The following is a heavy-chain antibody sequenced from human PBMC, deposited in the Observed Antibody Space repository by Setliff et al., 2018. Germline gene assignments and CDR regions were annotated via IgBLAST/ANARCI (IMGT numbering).Heavy chain of an antibody. CDR1: GYTFSDYG. J-gene: IGHJ4*02. Sequence: ASVKVSCKASGYTFSDYGISWVRLASGQGLEWMGWISPYSGKTFYAPHFQDRVVMTTGTSTNTAYMDLRSLRSDDTAVYYCERLVRYCTATSCQRTSGDDFWGQGTLVTVSS. CDR3: ERLVRYCTATSCQRTSGDDF. D-gene: IGHD2-2*01. V-gene: IGHV1-18*01. CDR2: ISPYSGKT.